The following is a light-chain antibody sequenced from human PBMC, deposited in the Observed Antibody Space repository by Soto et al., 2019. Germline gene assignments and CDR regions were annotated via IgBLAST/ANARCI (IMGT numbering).Light chain of an antibody. J-gene: IGKJ2*01. Sequence: EIVMTQSPATLSVSPGERATLSCRASQSVSSNLAWYQQKRGQAPRLLIYGASTRATGIPARFSGSGSGTEFTLTISGLQSEDFAVYYCQQYNNWLLRTFGQGTKLEIK. CDR3: QQYNNWLLRT. CDR1: QSVSSN. V-gene: IGKV3-15*01. CDR2: GAS.